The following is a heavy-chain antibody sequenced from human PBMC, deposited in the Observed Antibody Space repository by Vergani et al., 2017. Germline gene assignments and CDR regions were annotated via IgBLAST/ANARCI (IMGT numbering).Heavy chain of an antibody. CDR2: SYTSGST. V-gene: IGHV4-4*09. D-gene: IGHD3-22*01. CDR3: ASGWSPDYYDSSGYSVGFDY. Sequence: QVQLQQWGAGLLKPSETLSLTCTVSGGSISSYYWSWIRQPPGKGLEWIGYSYTSGSTNYNPSLKSRVTISVDKSTNQFSLKLSSVTAADTAVYYCASGWSPDYYDSSGYSVGFDYWGQGTLVTVSS. CDR1: GGSISSYY. J-gene: IGHJ4*02.